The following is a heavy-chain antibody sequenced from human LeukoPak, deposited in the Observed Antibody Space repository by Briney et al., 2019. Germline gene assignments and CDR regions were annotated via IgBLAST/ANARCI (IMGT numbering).Heavy chain of an antibody. CDR2: ISYDGSNK. V-gene: IGHV3-30-3*01. CDR3: AKVGGSSGYYEYYFDY. Sequence: GGSLRLSCAASGFTFSSYAMHWVRQAPGKGLEWVAVISYDGSNKYYADSVKGRFTISRDNSKNTLYLQMNSLRAEDTAVYYCAKVGGSSGYYEYYFDYWGQGTLVTVSS. D-gene: IGHD3-22*01. CDR1: GFTFSSYA. J-gene: IGHJ4*02.